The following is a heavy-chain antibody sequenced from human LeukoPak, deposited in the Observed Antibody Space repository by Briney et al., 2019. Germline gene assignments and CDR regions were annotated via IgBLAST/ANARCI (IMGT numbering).Heavy chain of an antibody. D-gene: IGHD1-26*01. CDR2: MDPNSGNT. CDR3: ARVQGSDTSGSFDH. Sequence: GASVKVSCKTSGYTFISHDINWVRQATEQGLEWMGWMDPNSGNTGYAQRFQGRVTLTRSTSLSEAYMELTSLKFEDTAVYYCARVQGSDTSGSFDHWGQGTLVTVPS. V-gene: IGHV1-8*01. J-gene: IGHJ4*02. CDR1: GYTFISHD.